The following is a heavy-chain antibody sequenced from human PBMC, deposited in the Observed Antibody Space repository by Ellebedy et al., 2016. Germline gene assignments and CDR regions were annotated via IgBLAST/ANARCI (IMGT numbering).Heavy chain of an antibody. Sequence: ASVKVSXXASGYTFLNYGVNWVRQAPGQGLEWMGGSNKRNHAQKLQGRVTMTTDTSTTTAYMELRSLRLDDTAVYYCARDTRDGVGASEAFYDPWGQGTLVTVS. CDR2: SNKR. D-gene: IGHD1-26*01. J-gene: IGHJ5*02. CDR1: GYTFLNYG. V-gene: IGHV1-18*01. CDR3: ARDTRDGVGASEAFYDP.